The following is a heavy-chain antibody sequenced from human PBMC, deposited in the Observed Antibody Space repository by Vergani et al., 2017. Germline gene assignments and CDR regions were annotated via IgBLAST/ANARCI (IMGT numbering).Heavy chain of an antibody. Sequence: QVQLVQSGAEVKKPGSSVKVSCKASGGTFSSYAISWVRQAPGQGLEWMGRIIPILGTANYAQKFQGRVTITADESTSTAYMELSSLRSEDTAVYYCAREKLAAAGLEGSFDYWGQGTLVTVSS. CDR3: AREKLAAAGLEGSFDY. V-gene: IGHV1-69*11. D-gene: IGHD6-13*01. J-gene: IGHJ4*02. CDR2: IIPILGTA. CDR1: GGTFSSYA.